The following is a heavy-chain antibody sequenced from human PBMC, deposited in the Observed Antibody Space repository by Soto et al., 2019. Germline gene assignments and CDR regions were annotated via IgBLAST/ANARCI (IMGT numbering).Heavy chain of an antibody. CDR3: ARGSAAAGTNWFDP. D-gene: IGHD6-13*01. V-gene: IGHV1-3*01. J-gene: IGHJ5*02. CDR2: INAGNGNT. CDR1: GYTFTSYA. Sequence: APVKVSCKASGYTFTSYAMHWVRQAPGQRLEWMGWINAGNGNTKYSQKFQGRVTITRDTSASTAYMELSSLRSEDTAVYYCARGSAAAGTNWFDPWGQGTLVTVSS.